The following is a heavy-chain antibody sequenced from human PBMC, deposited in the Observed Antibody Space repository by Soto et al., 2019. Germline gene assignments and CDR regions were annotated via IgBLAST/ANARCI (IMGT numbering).Heavy chain of an antibody. CDR1: GGSISSYY. J-gene: IGHJ4*02. CDR2: IYYSGST. D-gene: IGHD2-8*01. CDR3: ARVYAYYFDY. Sequence: QVQLQESGPGLVKPSETLSLTCAVSGGSISSYYWSWIRQPPGKGLEWIGYIYYSGSTNYNPSLKSRVTISVDTSKNQFALKLRSVTAADTTVYYCARVYAYYFDYWGQGTLVTVSS. V-gene: IGHV4-59*01.